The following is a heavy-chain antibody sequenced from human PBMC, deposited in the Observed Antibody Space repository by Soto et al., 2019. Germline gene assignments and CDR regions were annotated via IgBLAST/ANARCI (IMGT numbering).Heavy chain of an antibody. CDR2: ISSSSCYI. V-gene: IGHV3-21*01. CDR1: GFTFSSYS. J-gene: IGHJ6*02. CDR3: ARVYYGMDV. Sequence: GGSRTLSCAASGFTFSSYSMNWVSQAPGKGLEWVSSISSSSCYIYYADSVKGRFTISRGNSKNALYLQMNSLRAEDTAVYYCARVYYGMDVWGQGTTVTVSS.